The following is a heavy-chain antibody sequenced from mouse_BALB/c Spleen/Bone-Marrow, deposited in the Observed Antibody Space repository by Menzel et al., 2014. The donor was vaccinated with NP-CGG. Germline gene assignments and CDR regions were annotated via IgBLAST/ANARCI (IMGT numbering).Heavy chain of an antibody. Sequence: EVQVVESGGGLVQPGGSLRLSCAPSGFTFTDYYMSWVRQPPGKALEWLGFIRNKANGYTTEYSASVKGRFTISRDNSQSILYLQMNTLRAEDSATYYCARDGAMDYWGQGTSVTVSS. V-gene: IGHV7-3*02. CDR3: ARDGAMDY. CDR2: IRNKANGYTT. J-gene: IGHJ4*01. CDR1: GFTFTDYY.